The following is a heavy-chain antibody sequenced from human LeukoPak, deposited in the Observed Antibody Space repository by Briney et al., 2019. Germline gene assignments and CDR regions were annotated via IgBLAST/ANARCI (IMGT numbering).Heavy chain of an antibody. D-gene: IGHD6-13*01. J-gene: IGHJ6*02. CDR1: GGTFSSYG. Sequence: ASVKVSCKASGGTFSSYGISWVRQAPGQGLEWMGRIIPILGIANYAQKFQGRVTITADKSTSTAYMELSSLRSEDTAVDYCASRAAGISYYYYYYGMDVWGQGTTVTVSS. CDR2: IIPILGIA. CDR3: ASRAAGISYYYYYYGMDV. V-gene: IGHV1-69*04.